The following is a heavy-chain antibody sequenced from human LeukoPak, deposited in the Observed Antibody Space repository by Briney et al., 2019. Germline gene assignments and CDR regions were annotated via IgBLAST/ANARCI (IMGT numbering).Heavy chain of an antibody. J-gene: IGHJ4*02. V-gene: IGHV1-8*01. CDR1: GYTFTSYD. CDR3: AKVALPEIYYDSSGYPDY. CDR2: MNPNSGNT. D-gene: IGHD3-22*01. Sequence: ASVKVSCKASGYTFTSYDINWVRQATGQGLEWMGWMNPNSGNTGYAQKFQGRVTMTRNTSISTAYMELSSLRAEDTAVYYCAKVALPEIYYDSSGYPDYWGQGTLVTVSS.